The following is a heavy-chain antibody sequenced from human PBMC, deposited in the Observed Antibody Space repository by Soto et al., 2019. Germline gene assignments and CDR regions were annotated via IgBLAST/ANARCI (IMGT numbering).Heavy chain of an antibody. V-gene: IGHV1-69*13. CDR1: GGTFSSYA. CDR3: ASPHTPPDIVATIYCGGACSPTHYYYYYGMDV. J-gene: IGHJ6*02. Sequence: SVKVSCKASGGTFSSYAISWVRQAPGQGLEWMGGIIPIFGTANYAQKFQGRVTITADESTSTAYMELSSLRSEDTAVYYCASPHTPPDIVATIYCGGACSPTHYYYYYGMDVWGQGTTVTVSS. D-gene: IGHD2-21*02. CDR2: IIPIFGTA.